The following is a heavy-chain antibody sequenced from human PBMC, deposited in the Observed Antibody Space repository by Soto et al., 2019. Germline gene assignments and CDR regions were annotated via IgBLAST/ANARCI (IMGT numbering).Heavy chain of an antibody. Sequence: QITLMESGPTLVKPTQTLTLTCTFSGFSLSTGGVGVGWIRQPPGKALEWLALIYWDDDKRYSPSLRGRLTITKDTSKNQVVLTMTNMDPVDTATYYCTHSRCGGDCLQSYSSHYYYGMDVWGQGTTVTVSS. V-gene: IGHV2-5*02. CDR3: THSRCGGDCLQSYSSHYYYGMDV. J-gene: IGHJ6*02. D-gene: IGHD2-21*02. CDR2: IYWDDDK. CDR1: GFSLSTGGVG.